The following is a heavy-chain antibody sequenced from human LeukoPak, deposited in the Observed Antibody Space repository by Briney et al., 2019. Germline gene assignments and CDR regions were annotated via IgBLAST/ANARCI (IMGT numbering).Heavy chain of an antibody. J-gene: IGHJ4*02. Sequence: ASVKVSCKVSGYTLTELSMHWVRQAPGKGLEWMGGFDPEDGETIYAQKSQGRVTMTEDTSTDTAYMELSSLRSEDTAVYYCATVPIAARPHYFDYWGQGTLVTVSS. V-gene: IGHV1-24*01. CDR1: GYTLTELS. CDR3: ATVPIAARPHYFDY. D-gene: IGHD6-6*01. CDR2: FDPEDGET.